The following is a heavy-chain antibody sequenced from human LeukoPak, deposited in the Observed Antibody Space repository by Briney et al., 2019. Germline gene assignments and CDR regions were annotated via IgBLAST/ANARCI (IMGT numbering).Heavy chain of an antibody. V-gene: IGHV3-20*04. CDR3: ARVTYYYDSSGYAFDY. CDR1: GFTLADYS. CDR2: INWNGGDT. J-gene: IGHJ4*02. D-gene: IGHD3-22*01. Sequence: GGSLRLSCVASGFTLADYSMSWIRQAPGKGLEWVSAINWNGGDTAYADSVQGRFTISRDNAKNSLYLQMNSLRAEDTAVYYCARVTYYYDSSGYAFDYWGQGTLVTVSS.